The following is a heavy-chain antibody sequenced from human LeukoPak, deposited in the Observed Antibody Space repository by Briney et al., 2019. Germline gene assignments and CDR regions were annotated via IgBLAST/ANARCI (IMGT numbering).Heavy chain of an antibody. CDR1: GGSFSGYY. Sequence: SETLSLTCAVYGGSFSGYYWSWIRQPPGKGLEWIGEINHSGSTNYNPSLKSRVTISVDTSKNQFSLKLSSVTAADTAVYYCASAGYSSSSFDYWGQGTLVTVSS. J-gene: IGHJ4*02. CDR2: INHSGST. D-gene: IGHD6-6*01. CDR3: ASAGYSSSSFDY. V-gene: IGHV4-34*01.